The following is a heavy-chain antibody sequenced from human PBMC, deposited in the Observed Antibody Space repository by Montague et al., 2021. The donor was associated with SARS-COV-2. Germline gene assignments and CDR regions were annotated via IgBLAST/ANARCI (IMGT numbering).Heavy chain of an antibody. CDR1: GFTFSSYA. CDR3: ARDLESTGYFDPYYYHGMDV. J-gene: IGHJ6*02. D-gene: IGHD3-9*01. V-gene: IGHV3-30*04. CDR2: ISHEGSYK. Sequence: SLRLSCAASGFTFSSYALHWVRQAPGKGLEWVADISHEGSYKYYADSVKGRFTISRDNSKNTLYLDMNSLRAEDTALYYCARDLESTGYFDPYYYHGMDVWGQGTLVTVSS.